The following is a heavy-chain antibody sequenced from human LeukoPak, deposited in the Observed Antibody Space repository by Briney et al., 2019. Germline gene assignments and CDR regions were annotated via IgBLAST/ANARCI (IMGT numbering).Heavy chain of an antibody. Sequence: GSLRLSRAASGFTFSSYAMSWVRQAPGKGLEWVSAISGSGGSTYYADSVKGRFTISRDNSKNTLYLQMNSLRAEDTAVYYCAKDPDFYCSSTSCYSLYFDYWGQGTLVTVSS. CDR3: AKDPDFYCSSTSCYSLYFDY. J-gene: IGHJ4*02. D-gene: IGHD2-2*01. CDR2: ISGSGGST. CDR1: GFTFSSYA. V-gene: IGHV3-23*01.